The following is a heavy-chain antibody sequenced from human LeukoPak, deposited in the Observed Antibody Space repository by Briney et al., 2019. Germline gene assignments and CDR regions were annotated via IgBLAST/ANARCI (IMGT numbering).Heavy chain of an antibody. V-gene: IGHV1-2*02. CDR3: ARDPFGVADEVEAFDI. D-gene: IGHD3-3*01. J-gene: IGHJ3*02. Sequence: ASVKVSCKASGYTFTGYYMHWVRQAPGQGLEWMGWINPNSGGTNYAQKFQGRATMTRDTSISTAYMELSRLRSDDTAVYYCARDPFGVADEVEAFDIWGQGTMVTVSS. CDR1: GYTFTGYY. CDR2: INPNSGGT.